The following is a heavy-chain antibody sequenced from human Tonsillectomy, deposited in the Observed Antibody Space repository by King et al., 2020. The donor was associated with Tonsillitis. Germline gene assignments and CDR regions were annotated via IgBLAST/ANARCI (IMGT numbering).Heavy chain of an antibody. CDR2: IYPDDSDA. Sequence: VQLVESGAAVKKPGESLKISCKGSGYSFTNYWIGWVRQMPGKGLEWMGIIYPDDSDARYSPSFQGQVTFSADKSISTAYLQWSSLKASDTAMYYCGRHAKPSSFDSSGYDYSFDYWGQGTLVTVSS. D-gene: IGHD3-22*01. CDR1: GYSFTNYW. V-gene: IGHV5-51*01. J-gene: IGHJ4*02. CDR3: GRHAKPSSFDSSGYDYSFDY.